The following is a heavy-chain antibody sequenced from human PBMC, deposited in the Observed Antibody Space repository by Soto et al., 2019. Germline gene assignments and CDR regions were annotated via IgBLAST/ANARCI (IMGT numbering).Heavy chain of an antibody. V-gene: IGHV3-64D*06. D-gene: IGHD3-22*01. Sequence: PGGSLRLSCSASGFTSSSYAMHWVRQAPGKGLEYVSAISSNGGSTYYADSVKGRFTISRDNSKNTLYLQMSSLRAEDTAVYYCVKDYDSSGYYLYYFDYWGQGTLVTVSS. CDR1: GFTSSSYA. CDR3: VKDYDSSGYYLYYFDY. J-gene: IGHJ4*02. CDR2: ISSNGGST.